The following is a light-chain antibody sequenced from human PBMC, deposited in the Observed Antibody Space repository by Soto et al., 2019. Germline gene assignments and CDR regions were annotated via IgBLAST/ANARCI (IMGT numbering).Light chain of an antibody. CDR3: QHYNSFSRT. CDR2: GTS. V-gene: IGKV3-20*01. Sequence: PGEIATLSCRASQSLTNRYLAWYRQKPGQAPRLLIYGTSSRATGIPDRFSGSGSGTDFNLTINSLQPDDFATYYCQHYNSFSRTFGQGTKVDI. CDR1: QSLTNRY. J-gene: IGKJ1*01.